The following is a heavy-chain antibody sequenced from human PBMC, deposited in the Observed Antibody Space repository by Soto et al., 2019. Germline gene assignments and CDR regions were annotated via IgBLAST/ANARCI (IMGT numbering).Heavy chain of an antibody. V-gene: IGHV3-7*03. Sequence: PGGSLRLSCATSGFTFSDYYMTWVRQAPGKGLEWVAYIAQDGSEIYNVDSVKGRFTISRDNAKNSLYPQMNSLTAEDTALYYCAGWSKAMDVWGQGTSVTVSS. CDR1: GFTFSDYY. J-gene: IGHJ6*02. D-gene: IGHD2-15*01. CDR2: IAQDGSEI. CDR3: AGWSKAMDV.